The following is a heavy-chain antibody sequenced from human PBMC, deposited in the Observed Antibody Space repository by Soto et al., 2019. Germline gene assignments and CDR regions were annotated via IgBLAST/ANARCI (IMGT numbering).Heavy chain of an antibody. CDR1: GFTFSSYS. D-gene: IGHD4-17*01. V-gene: IGHV3-21*01. CDR2: ISSSSSYI. CDR3: ARELYGDYIFDY. Sequence: GGSLRLSCAASGFTFSSYSMNWVRQAPGKGLEWVSSISSSSSYIYYADSVKGRFTISRDNAKNSLYLQMNSLRAEDTAVYYCARELYGDYIFDYWDQGTLVTGAS. J-gene: IGHJ4*02.